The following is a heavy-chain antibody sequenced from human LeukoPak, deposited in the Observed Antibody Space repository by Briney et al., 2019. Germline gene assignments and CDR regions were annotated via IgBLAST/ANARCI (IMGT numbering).Heavy chain of an antibody. V-gene: IGHV4-4*07. J-gene: IGHJ6*03. CDR3: ARGRYYDFWSGYYHDYYYYYMDV. CDR1: GGSISSYY. Sequence: PETLSLTCTVSGGSISSYYGSWIRQPAGKGLEWIGRIYTSGSTNYNTSPKSRVTISVDTSKNQFSLKLSSVTAADTAVYYCARGRYYDFWSGYYHDYYYYYMDVWGKGTTVTVSS. CDR2: IYTSGST. D-gene: IGHD3-3*01.